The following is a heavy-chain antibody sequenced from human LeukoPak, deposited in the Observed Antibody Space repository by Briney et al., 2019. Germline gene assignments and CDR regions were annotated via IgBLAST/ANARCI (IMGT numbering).Heavy chain of an antibody. CDR3: TTEVGYYYDYNWFDP. CDR2: IKTKTDGGTT. J-gene: IGHJ5*02. Sequence: GGSLRLSCVASGFTFSNYWIHWVRQAPGKGLEWVGLIKTKTDGGTTDYGAPVKGRFTISRDDSKNTLYLQMNSLKTEDTAVYYCTTEVGYYYDYNWFDPWGQGTLVTVSS. D-gene: IGHD3-22*01. CDR1: GFTFSNYW. V-gene: IGHV3-15*01.